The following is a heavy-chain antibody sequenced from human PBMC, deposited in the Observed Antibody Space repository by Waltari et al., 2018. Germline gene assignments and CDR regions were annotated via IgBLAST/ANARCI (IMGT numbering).Heavy chain of an antibody. V-gene: IGHV3-53*02. Sequence: EVQLVETGGDLIQPGGSLRLSCAVSGFHVSYSYMNWVRQAPGKGLEWVSTIYSNGNTYYADSVKGRFTISTDTAKNTLYLQMNSLRDEDTAIYYCARMGRESYYYFDYWGQGTLVTVST. CDR2: IYSNGNT. CDR3: ARMGRESYYYFDY. J-gene: IGHJ4*02. CDR1: GFHVSYSY. D-gene: IGHD1-26*01.